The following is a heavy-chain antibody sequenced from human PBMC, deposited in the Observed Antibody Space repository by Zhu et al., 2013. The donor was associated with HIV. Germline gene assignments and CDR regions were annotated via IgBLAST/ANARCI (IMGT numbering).Heavy chain of an antibody. CDR1: GGTFSSYT. J-gene: IGHJ6*02. Sequence: QVQLVQSGAEVKKPGSSVKVSCKASGGTFSSYTISWVRQAPGQGLEWMGRIIPILGIANYAQKFQGRVTITADKSTSTAYMELSSLRSEDTAVYYCARSRPDWNYYYYYGMDVWGQGTTVTVSS. CDR2: IIPILGIA. D-gene: IGHD1-1*01. V-gene: IGHV1-69*02. CDR3: ARSRPDWNYYYYYGMDV.